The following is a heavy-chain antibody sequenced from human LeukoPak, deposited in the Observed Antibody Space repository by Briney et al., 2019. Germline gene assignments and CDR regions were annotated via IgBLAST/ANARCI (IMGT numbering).Heavy chain of an antibody. D-gene: IGHD3-22*01. Sequence: ASVKVSCKASGYTFTGYYMHWVRPAPGQGLEWMGWINTNSGGTNYAQKFQGRVTMTRDTSISTAYMELSRLRSDDTAVYYCARDRTYYDSSGSFDYWGQGTLVTVSS. CDR3: ARDRTYYDSSGSFDY. CDR2: INTNSGGT. J-gene: IGHJ4*02. V-gene: IGHV1-2*02. CDR1: GYTFTGYY.